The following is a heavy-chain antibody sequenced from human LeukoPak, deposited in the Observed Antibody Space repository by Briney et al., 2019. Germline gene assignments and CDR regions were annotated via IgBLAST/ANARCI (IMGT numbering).Heavy chain of an antibody. D-gene: IGHD1-26*01. Sequence: GGSLRLSCAASGFTFSSYEMNWVRQAPGKGLEWVSSISSSSSYIYYADSVKGRFTISRDNAKNSLYLQMNSLRAEDTAVYYCARAATFLAFDIWGQGTMVTVSS. CDR2: ISSSSSYI. V-gene: IGHV3-21*01. J-gene: IGHJ3*02. CDR3: ARAATFLAFDI. CDR1: GFTFSSYE.